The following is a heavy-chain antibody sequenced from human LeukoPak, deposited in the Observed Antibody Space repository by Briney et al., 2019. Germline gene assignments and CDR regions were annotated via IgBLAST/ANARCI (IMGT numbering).Heavy chain of an antibody. J-gene: IGHJ4*02. Sequence: GGSLRLSCAASGFTLSSYAMSWVRQGPGKGLEWVSAISVSGNTYHSDSVKGRFTISRDSSKNTLYLQMNSLRAEDAAVYYCAKAPVTTCSGAYCYPFDYWGQGTLVTVSS. CDR3: AKAPVTTCSGAYCYPFDY. CDR2: ISVSGNT. CDR1: GFTLSSYA. D-gene: IGHD2-15*01. V-gene: IGHV3-23*01.